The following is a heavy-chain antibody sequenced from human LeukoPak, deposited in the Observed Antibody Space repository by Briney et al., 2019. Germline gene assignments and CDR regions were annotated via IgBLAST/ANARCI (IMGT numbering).Heavy chain of an antibody. V-gene: IGHV3-30*18. Sequence: GGSLRLSCAASGFTFSSYGMHWVRQAPGKGLEWVAVISYDGSNKYYADSVKGRFTISRDNSKNTLYLQMNSLRAEDTAVYYCAKDIYGSGSYYAFDIWGQGTMVTVSS. CDR1: GFTFSSYG. D-gene: IGHD3-10*01. J-gene: IGHJ3*02. CDR2: ISYDGSNK. CDR3: AKDIYGSGSYYAFDI.